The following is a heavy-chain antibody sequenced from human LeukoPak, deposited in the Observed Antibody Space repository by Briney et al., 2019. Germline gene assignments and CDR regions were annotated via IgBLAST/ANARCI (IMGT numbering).Heavy chain of an antibody. CDR3: ARGRGSHSGFDY. Sequence: SETLSLTCTVSGGSISSYYWSWVRQPPGKGLEWIGYIYYSGSTNYNPSLKSRVTISVDTSKNQFSLKLSSVTVADTAVYYCARGRGSHSGFDYWGQGTLVTVSS. CDR1: GGSISSYY. CDR2: IYYSGST. J-gene: IGHJ4*02. V-gene: IGHV4-59*01. D-gene: IGHD1-26*01.